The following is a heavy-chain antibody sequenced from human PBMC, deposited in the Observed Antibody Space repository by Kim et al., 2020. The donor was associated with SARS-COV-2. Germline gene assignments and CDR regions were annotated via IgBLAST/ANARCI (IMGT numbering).Heavy chain of an antibody. J-gene: IGHJ4*02. V-gene: IGHV3-13*04. CDR1: GFTFSSYD. CDR3: ARGDSNGYMYYFDY. Sequence: GGSLRLSCAASGFTFSSYDMHWVRQAPGKGLEWVSAIGTAGDTYYPGSVKGRFTISRENAKNSLYLQMNSLRAGDTAVYYCARGDSNGYMYYFDYWGQGTLVTVSS. CDR2: IGTAGDT. D-gene: IGHD3-22*01.